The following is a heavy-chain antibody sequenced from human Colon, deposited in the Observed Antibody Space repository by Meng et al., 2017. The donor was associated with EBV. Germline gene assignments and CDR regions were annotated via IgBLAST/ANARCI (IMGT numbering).Heavy chain of an antibody. CDR2: INTNTGDP. D-gene: IGHD3-16*01. CDR3: TRAHDYLGVSGHLTIFEY. J-gene: IGHJ4*02. Sequence: QVQLVQSGSEWKKPGASVKVSCKASVYCFSGYTLNWVRQAPGQGLEWMGWINTNTGDPTYAQGFTGRFVFSLDTSVSTAYLQISGLKAEDTATYFCTRAHDYLGVSGHLTIFEYWGQGTLVTVSS. CDR1: VYCFSGYT. V-gene: IGHV7-4-1*02.